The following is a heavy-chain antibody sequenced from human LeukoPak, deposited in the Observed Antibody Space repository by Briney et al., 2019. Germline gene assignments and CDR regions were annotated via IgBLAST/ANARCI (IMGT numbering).Heavy chain of an antibody. J-gene: IGHJ4*02. CDR1: GFTFSSYA. Sequence: PGGSLRLSCAASGFTFSSYAMSWVRQAPGKGLEWVSAISGSGGSTYYADSVKGRFTISRDNSKNTLYLQMNSLRAEDTAVYYCAKNTHDYVWGSGGDYWGQGTLVTVSS. CDR3: AKNTHDYVWGSGGDY. D-gene: IGHD3-16*01. CDR2: ISGSGGST. V-gene: IGHV3-23*01.